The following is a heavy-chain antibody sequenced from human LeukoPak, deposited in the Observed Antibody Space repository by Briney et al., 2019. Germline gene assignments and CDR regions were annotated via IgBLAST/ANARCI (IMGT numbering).Heavy chain of an antibody. CDR2: ISSSGSTI. D-gene: IGHD3-22*01. Sequence: GXXLXLSCAASGFTFSSYEMNWVRQAPGKGLEWVSYISSSGSTIYYADSVKGRFTISRDNAKNSLYLQMNSLRAEDTAVYYCARVVRGYDSSGYYDYWGQGTLVTVSS. V-gene: IGHV3-48*03. J-gene: IGHJ4*02. CDR3: ARVVRGYDSSGYYDY. CDR1: GFTFSSYE.